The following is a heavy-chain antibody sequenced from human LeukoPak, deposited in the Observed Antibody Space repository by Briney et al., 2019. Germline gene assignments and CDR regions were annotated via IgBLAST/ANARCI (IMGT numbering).Heavy chain of an antibody. V-gene: IGHV3-30*02. J-gene: IGHJ6*03. Sequence: GGSLRLSCAASGFTISNYGLHWVRQAPGKGLEWEAFIRYDGSNKYYADSVKGRFTISRDNSKNTLYLQMNSLRAEDTAVYYCAEDPTDGSGYYMDVWGKGTTVTISS. CDR3: AEDPTDGSGYYMDV. CDR2: IRYDGSNK. D-gene: IGHD3-10*01. CDR1: GFTISNYG.